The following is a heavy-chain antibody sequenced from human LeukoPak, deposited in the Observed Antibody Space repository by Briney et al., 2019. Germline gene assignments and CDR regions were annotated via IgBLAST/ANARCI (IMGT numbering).Heavy chain of an antibody. CDR3: ARDRQWVLNY. V-gene: IGHV4-39*07. CDR2: IYYSGST. D-gene: IGHD6-19*01. Sequence: SETLSLTCTVSGGSISSSSYYWGWIRQHPGKGLEWIGSIYYSGSTYYNPSLKSRVTISVDTSKNQFSLKLSSVTAADTAVYYCARDRQWVLNYWGQGTLVTVSS. CDR1: GGSISSSSYY. J-gene: IGHJ4*02.